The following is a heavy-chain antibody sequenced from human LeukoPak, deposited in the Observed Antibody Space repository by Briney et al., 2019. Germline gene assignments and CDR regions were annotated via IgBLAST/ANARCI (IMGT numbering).Heavy chain of an antibody. J-gene: IGHJ6*02. CDR2: IYYSGST. Sequence: SETLSLTCTVSGGSISSSSYYWGWIRQPPGKGLEWIGSIYYSGSTYYNPSLKSRVTISVDTSKNQFSLKLSSVTAADTAVYYCARDYSSGSGFTYYYYGMDVWGQGTTVTVSS. V-gene: IGHV4-39*07. CDR1: GGSISSSSYY. CDR3: ARDYSSGSGFTYYYYGMDV. D-gene: IGHD5-12*01.